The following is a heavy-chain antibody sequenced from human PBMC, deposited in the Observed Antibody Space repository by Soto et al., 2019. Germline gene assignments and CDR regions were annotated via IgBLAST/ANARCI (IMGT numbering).Heavy chain of an antibody. Sequence: PGGSLRLSCAASGFTFSSYSMNWVRQAPGKGLEWVSYISSSSSTVYYADSVKGRFTISRDNAKNSLYLQMNSLRAEDTAVYYCARVYYGEDYWGQGTLVTVSS. CDR2: ISSSSSTV. CDR3: ARVYYGEDY. J-gene: IGHJ4*02. D-gene: IGHD4-17*01. V-gene: IGHV3-48*01. CDR1: GFTFSSYS.